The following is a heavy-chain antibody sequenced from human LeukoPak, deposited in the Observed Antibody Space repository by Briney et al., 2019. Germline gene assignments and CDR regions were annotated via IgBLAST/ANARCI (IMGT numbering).Heavy chain of an antibody. V-gene: IGHV2-70*01. CDR1: GFSLSTSGMC. Sequence: QSGPTLVNPTQTLTLTCTFSGFSLSTSGMCVSWIRQPPGKALEWLALIDWDDDKYYSTSLKTRLTISKDTSKNQVVLTMTNMAPVDTATYYCARTRHSSSFRDYYYGMDVWGQGTTVTVSS. D-gene: IGHD6-13*01. CDR3: ARTRHSSSFRDYYYGMDV. CDR2: IDWDDDK. J-gene: IGHJ6*02.